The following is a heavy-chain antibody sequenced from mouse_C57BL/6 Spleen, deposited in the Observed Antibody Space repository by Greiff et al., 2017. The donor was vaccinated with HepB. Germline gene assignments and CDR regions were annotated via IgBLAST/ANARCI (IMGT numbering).Heavy chain of an antibody. CDR1: GFTFSDYG. V-gene: IGHV5-17*01. J-gene: IGHJ2*01. Sequence: EVQGVESGGGLVKPGGSLKLSCAASGFTFSDYGMHRVRQAPEKGLEWVAYISSGSSTIYYADTVKGRFTISRDNAKNTLFLQMTSLRSEDTAMYYCARSHEFVGNYFDYWGQGTTLTVAS. CDR3: ARSHEFVGNYFDY. CDR2: ISSGSSTI.